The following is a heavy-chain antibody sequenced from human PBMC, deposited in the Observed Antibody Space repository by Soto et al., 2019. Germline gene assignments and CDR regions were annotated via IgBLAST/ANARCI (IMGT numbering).Heavy chain of an antibody. Sequence: GGSLRLSCAASGFTFSSYGMHWVRQAPGKGLEWVAVISYDGRNKNYADSVKGRFTISRDNSKNTLYLQVNSLRAEDTAVYYCATHYDNSRVFDYWGQGTLVTVSS. V-gene: IGHV3-30*03. CDR3: ATHYDNSRVFDY. CDR1: GFTFSSYG. J-gene: IGHJ4*02. CDR2: ISYDGRNK. D-gene: IGHD3-9*01.